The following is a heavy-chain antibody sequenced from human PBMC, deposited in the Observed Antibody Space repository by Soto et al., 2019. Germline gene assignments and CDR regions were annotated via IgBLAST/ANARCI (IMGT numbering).Heavy chain of an antibody. CDR1: GFTLSMYS. CDR2: IPQDGSDG. Sequence: PGGSLRLSCEVSGFTLSMYSMTWVRQAPGKGLEWVAKIPQDGSDGHYLDSVKGRFTISRDNAKNSVYLQMNSLRADDTAVYYSARDHLILPAHDFFYGSDVWGQGAKVSVSS. CDR3: ARDHLILPAHDFFYGSDV. D-gene: IGHD2-21*02. J-gene: IGHJ6*02. V-gene: IGHV3-7*03.